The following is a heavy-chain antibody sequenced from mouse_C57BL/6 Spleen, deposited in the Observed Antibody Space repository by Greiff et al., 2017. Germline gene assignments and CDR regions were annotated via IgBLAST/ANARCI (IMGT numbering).Heavy chain of an antibody. CDR3: ARDTTVVAHWYFDV. D-gene: IGHD1-1*01. V-gene: IGHV5-16*01. J-gene: IGHJ1*03. Sequence: EVNVVESEGGLVQPGSSMKLSCTASGFTFSDYYMAWVRQVPEKGLEWVANINYDGSSTYYLDSLKSRFIISRDNAKNILYLQMSSLKSEDTATYYCARDTTVVAHWYFDVWGTGTTVTVSS. CDR1: GFTFSDYY. CDR2: INYDGSST.